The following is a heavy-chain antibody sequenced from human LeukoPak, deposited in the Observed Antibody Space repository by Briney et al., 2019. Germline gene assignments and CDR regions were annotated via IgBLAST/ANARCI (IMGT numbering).Heavy chain of an antibody. D-gene: IGHD3-16*01. CDR3: AKDLSGAAYTFDY. CDR2: IRYDGSNK. CDR1: GFTFSSYG. V-gene: IGHV3-30*02. Sequence: PGGSLRLSCAASGFTFSSYGMHWVRQAPGKGLEWVAFIRYDGSNKYYTDSVKGRFTISRDNSKNTLHLQMNSLRAEDTAVYYSAKDLSGAAYTFDYWGQGTLVTVSS. J-gene: IGHJ4*02.